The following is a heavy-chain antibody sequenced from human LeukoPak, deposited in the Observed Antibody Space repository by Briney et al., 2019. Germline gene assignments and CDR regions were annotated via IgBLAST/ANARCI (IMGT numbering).Heavy chain of an antibody. V-gene: IGHV3-30-3*01. D-gene: IGHD3-22*01. CDR1: GFTFSSYA. J-gene: IGHJ4*02. CDR3: ARNQNYYDSSGYWNFDY. CDR2: ISYDGSNK. Sequence: GGSLRLSCAASGFTFSSYAMHWVRQAPGKGLEWVAVISYDGSNKYYADSVKGRFTISRDNSKNTLYLQMNSLRAEDTAVYYCARNQNYYDSSGYWNFDYWGQGTLVTVSS.